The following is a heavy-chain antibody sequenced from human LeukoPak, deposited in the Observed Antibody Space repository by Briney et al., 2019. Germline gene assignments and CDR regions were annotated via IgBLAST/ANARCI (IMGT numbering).Heavy chain of an antibody. D-gene: IGHD6-6*01. V-gene: IGHV4-39*01. CDR2: IYYSGRT. Sequence: SGTLSLTCAVSGDSVSSSAYHWGWVRQTPGKGLEWIGSIYYSGRTYYSPSLTSRVSLSVDTSKNQFSLWLTSVTAADTAVYYCARQQSYSTSSFDYWGQGALVTVSS. CDR1: GDSVSSSAYH. J-gene: IGHJ4*02. CDR3: ARQQSYSTSSFDY.